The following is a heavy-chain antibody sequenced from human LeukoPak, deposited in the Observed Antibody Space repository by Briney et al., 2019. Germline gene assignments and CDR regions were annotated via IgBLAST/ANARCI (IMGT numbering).Heavy chain of an antibody. CDR1: GYSISSGYY. Sequence: SETLSLTCAVSGYSISSGYYWGWIRQPPGKGLKWIGSIYHSGITYYNPSLKSRVTISVDTSKNQFSLKVNSVTAADTAVYYCAKPQSSLSHFYDSWGQGTLVTVSS. D-gene: IGHD6-6*01. J-gene: IGHJ4*02. CDR2: IYHSGIT. V-gene: IGHV4-38-2*01. CDR3: AKPQSSLSHFYDS.